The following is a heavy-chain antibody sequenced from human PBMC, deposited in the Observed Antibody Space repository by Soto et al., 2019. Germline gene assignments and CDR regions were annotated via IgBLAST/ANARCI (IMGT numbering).Heavy chain of an antibody. CDR2: VNPEDDET. Sequence: ASVKVSCKVSGYTFTDYYMHWVQQAPGKGLEWMGLVNPEDDETIYAEKFQGRVTITADTSTDTAYMELSSLRSEDTAVYYCATTARSTYYYGSGSFEAFDIWGQGTMVTVS. V-gene: IGHV1-69-2*01. D-gene: IGHD3-10*01. CDR3: ATTARSTYYYGSGSFEAFDI. CDR1: GYTFTDYY. J-gene: IGHJ3*02.